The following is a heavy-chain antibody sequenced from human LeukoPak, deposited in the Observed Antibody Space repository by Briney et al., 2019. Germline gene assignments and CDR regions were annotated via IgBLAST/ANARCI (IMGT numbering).Heavy chain of an antibody. J-gene: IGHJ5*02. Sequence: SVKVSCKASGGTFSSYTISWVRQAPGQGLEWMGRIIPILGIANYAQKFQGRVTITADKSTSTAYMELSSLRSEDTAVYYCARDQGDSSSWYDEPWAEENWFDPWGQGTLVTVSS. CDR1: GGTFSSYT. CDR2: IIPILGIA. V-gene: IGHV1-69*04. D-gene: IGHD6-13*01. CDR3: ARDQGDSSSWYDEPWAEENWFDP.